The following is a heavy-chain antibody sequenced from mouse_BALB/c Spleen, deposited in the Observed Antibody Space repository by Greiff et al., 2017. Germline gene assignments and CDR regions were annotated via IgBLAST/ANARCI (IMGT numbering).Heavy chain of an antibody. Sequence: EVKVEESGGGLVKPGGSLKLSCAASGFAFSSYDMSWVRQTPEKRLEWVAYISSGGGSTYYPDTVKGRFTISRDNAKNTLYLQMSSLKSEDTAMYYCARHDVWGAGTTVTVSS. J-gene: IGHJ1*01. CDR2: ISSGGGST. CDR3: ARHDV. CDR1: GFAFSSYD. V-gene: IGHV5-12-1*01.